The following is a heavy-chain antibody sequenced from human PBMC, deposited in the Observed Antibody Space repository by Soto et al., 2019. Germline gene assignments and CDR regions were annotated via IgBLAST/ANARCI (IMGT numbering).Heavy chain of an antibody. CDR1: GGAFSGYY. CDR3: AREYYYDSSGPYDP. D-gene: IGHD3-22*01. CDR2: INHSGST. Sequence: SETRSVTCAVYGGAFSGYYWSWIRQPPGKGLEWIGEINHSGSTNYNPSLKSRVTISVDTSKNQFSLKLSSVTAADTAVYYCAREYYYDSSGPYDPWGQGTLVTVS. V-gene: IGHV4-34*01. J-gene: IGHJ5*02.